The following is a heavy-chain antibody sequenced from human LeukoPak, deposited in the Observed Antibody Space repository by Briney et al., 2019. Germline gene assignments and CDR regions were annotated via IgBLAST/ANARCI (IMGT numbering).Heavy chain of an antibody. V-gene: IGHV3-7*01. Sequence: GGSLRLSCAASGFTFSSYWMSWVRQAPGKGLEWVANIKQDGSEKYYVDSVKGRFTISRDNAKNSLYLQMSSRRAEDTAVYYCARIGRYFVGDYWGQGTLVTVSS. CDR2: IKQDGSEK. D-gene: IGHD3-9*01. J-gene: IGHJ4*02. CDR3: ARIGRYFVGDY. CDR1: GFTFSSYW.